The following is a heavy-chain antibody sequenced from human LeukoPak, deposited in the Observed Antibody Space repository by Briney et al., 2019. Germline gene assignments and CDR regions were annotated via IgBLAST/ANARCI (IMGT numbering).Heavy chain of an antibody. D-gene: IGHD3-10*01. V-gene: IGHV4-38-2*02. Sequence: SETLSLTCTVSGYSISSGYYWGWIRQPPGKGLEWIGSIYHSGSTYYNPSLKSRVTISVDTSKNQFSLKLSSVTAADTAVYYCARDLITMVRGVPHPNWFDPWGQGTLVTVSS. CDR2: IYHSGST. CDR3: ARDLITMVRGVPHPNWFDP. J-gene: IGHJ5*02. CDR1: GYSISSGYY.